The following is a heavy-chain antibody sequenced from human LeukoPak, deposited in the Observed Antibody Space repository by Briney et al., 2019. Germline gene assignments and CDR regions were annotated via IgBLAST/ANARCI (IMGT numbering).Heavy chain of an antibody. V-gene: IGHV3-66*01. D-gene: IGHD6-13*01. CDR3: VRDWGGIEAAGDY. CDR2: VYPGGFT. CDR1: GFTVTSNY. Sequence: GGSLRLSCAVSGFTVTSNYMSWVRQAPGKGLEWVSVVYPGGFTYHADSVKGRFTISRDTSKNTVCLQMNSLRVEDTAVYFCVRDWGGIEAAGDYWGQGTLVTVSS. J-gene: IGHJ4*02.